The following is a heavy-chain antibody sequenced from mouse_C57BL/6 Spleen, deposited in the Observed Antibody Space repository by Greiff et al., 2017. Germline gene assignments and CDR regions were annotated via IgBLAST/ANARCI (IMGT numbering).Heavy chain of an antibody. CDR3: AGGLRRYWYFDV. J-gene: IGHJ1*03. Sequence: VQLQQSGPELVKPGASVKISCKASGYAFSSSWMNWVKQRPGKGLEWIGRLYPGDGDTNYNGKFKGKATLTADKSSSTAYMQLSSLTSEDSAVYFCAGGLRRYWYFDVWGTGTTVTVSS. CDR1: GYAFSSSW. V-gene: IGHV1-82*01. D-gene: IGHD2-4*01. CDR2: LYPGDGDT.